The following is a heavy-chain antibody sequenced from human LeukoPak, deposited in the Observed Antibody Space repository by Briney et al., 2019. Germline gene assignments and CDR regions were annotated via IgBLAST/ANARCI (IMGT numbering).Heavy chain of an antibody. Sequence: SETLSLTCAVYGGSFSGYYWSWIRQPPGKGLEWIGEINHSGRTNYNPTLKSRVTISVDTSKNQFSLKMSSVTAADTAVYYCARSRYSSGWYWAEYFQHWGQGTLVTVSS. D-gene: IGHD6-19*01. CDR1: GGSFSGYY. J-gene: IGHJ1*01. CDR2: INHSGRT. V-gene: IGHV4-34*01. CDR3: ARSRYSSGWYWAEYFQH.